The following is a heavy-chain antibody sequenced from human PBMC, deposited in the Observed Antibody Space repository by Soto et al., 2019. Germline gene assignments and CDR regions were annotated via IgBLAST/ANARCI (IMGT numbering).Heavy chain of an antibody. V-gene: IGHV1-69*04. CDR2: IIPILGIA. J-gene: IGHJ6*02. D-gene: IGHD3-10*01. CDR3: ARDAGLYGSGSYDPNYYYYGMDV. CDR1: GGTFSSDT. Sequence: SVKVSCKASGGTFSSDTISWVRQAPGQGLEWMGRIIPILGIANYAQKFQGRVTITADKSTSTAYMELSSLRSEDTAVYYCARDAGLYGSGSYDPNYYYYGMDVWGQGTTVTVSS.